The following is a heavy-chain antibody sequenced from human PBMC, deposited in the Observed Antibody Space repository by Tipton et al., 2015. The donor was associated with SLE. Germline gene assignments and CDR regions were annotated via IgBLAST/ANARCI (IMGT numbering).Heavy chain of an antibody. CDR3: ARDKRISGWYCYYYYYGMDV. CDR1: GGSISSSSYY. Sequence: TLSLTCTVSGGSISSSSYYWGWIRQPPGKGLEWIGSIYYSGRTYYNPTLKSRVTISVDTSKNQFSLKLSSVTAADTAVYYCARDKRISGWYCYYYYYGMDVWGQGTTVTVSS. J-gene: IGHJ6*02. V-gene: IGHV4-39*07. D-gene: IGHD6-19*01. CDR2: IYYSGRT.